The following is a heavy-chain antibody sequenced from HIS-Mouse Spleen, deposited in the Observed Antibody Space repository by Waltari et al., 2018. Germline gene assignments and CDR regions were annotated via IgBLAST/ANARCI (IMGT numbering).Heavy chain of an antibody. CDR2: YYSGST. J-gene: IGHJ2*01. CDR3: ARASRDLLLPRYFDL. V-gene: IGHV4-59*01. Sequence: QVQLQESGPGLVKPSETLSLTCTVSGGSISSYYWSWIRQPPGKGLEWIGYYSGSTNYTPSLKSRVTTSVDTSKNQFSLKLSSVTAADTAVYYCARASRDLLLPRYFDLWGRGTLVTVSS. CDR1: GGSISSYY.